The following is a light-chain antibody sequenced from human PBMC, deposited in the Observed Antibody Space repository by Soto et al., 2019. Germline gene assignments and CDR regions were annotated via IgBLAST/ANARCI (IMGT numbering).Light chain of an antibody. CDR3: QQRSNWPPIT. J-gene: IGKJ5*01. V-gene: IGKV3-11*01. CDR2: DAS. Sequence: EIVLPQSPGTLSLSPGESSPLSRRASQSVSSYLAWYQQKPGQAPRPLIYDASNRATGIPARFSGSGSGTDFTLTISSLEPEDFAVYYCQQRSNWPPITFGKGTRLEIK. CDR1: QSVSSY.